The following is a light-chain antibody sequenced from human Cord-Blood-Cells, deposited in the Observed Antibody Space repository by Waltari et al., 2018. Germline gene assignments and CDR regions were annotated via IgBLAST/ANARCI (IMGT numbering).Light chain of an antibody. Sequence: QSALTQPASVSGSPGQSITISCPGTSRDVGGYNYVSCYQQHPGKAPKLMIYDVSKRPSGVSIRFSGSKSGNTASLTISGLQAEDEADYYCSSYTSSSTYVFGTGTKVTVL. J-gene: IGLJ1*01. V-gene: IGLV2-14*01. CDR2: DVS. CDR1: SRDVGGYNY. CDR3: SSYTSSSTYV.